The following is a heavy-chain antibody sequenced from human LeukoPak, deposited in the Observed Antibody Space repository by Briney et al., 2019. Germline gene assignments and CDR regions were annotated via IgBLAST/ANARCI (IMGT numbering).Heavy chain of an antibody. CDR3: ASEGTCSSTSCYKGLDY. CDR2: MNPNSGNT. J-gene: IGHJ4*02. V-gene: IGHV1-8*01. D-gene: IGHD2-2*02. CDR1: GYTFSSHD. Sequence: ASVKVSCKASGYTFSSHDINWVRQATGQGLEWMGWMNPNSGNTGFAQRFQGRVTMTWNTSISTAYMELSSLRSEDTAVYYCASEGTCSSTSCYKGLDYWGQGTLVTVSS.